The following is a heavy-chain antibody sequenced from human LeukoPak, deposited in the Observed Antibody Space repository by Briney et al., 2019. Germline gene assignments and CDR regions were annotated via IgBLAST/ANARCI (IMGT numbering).Heavy chain of an antibody. CDR1: GGSISTYD. Sequence: SETLSLTCNASGGSISTYDWRWIRQPPGKGLEWIGYISDGGVTSYNPSLKGRVTISVDSPKNRFSLRLTSLTAVDTALHYCARHGGTLDYFDYWGPGSLVSVSS. CDR2: ISDGGVT. CDR3: ARHGGTLDYFDY. D-gene: IGHD1-26*01. V-gene: IGHV4-59*08. J-gene: IGHJ4*02.